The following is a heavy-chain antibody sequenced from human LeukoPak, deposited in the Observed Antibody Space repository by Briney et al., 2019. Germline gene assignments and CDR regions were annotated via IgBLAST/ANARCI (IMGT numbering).Heavy chain of an antibody. V-gene: IGHV3-30*18. CDR2: ISYDGSNK. D-gene: IGHD3-22*01. Sequence: PGGSLRLSCAASGFTFSSYGMHWVRQAPGKGLEWLAVISYDGSNKYYGVSVKGRFTISRDNSKNTLYLQMNSLRAEDTAVYYCAKNRDRGVPTYYYDSSGSSHFDLWGRGTLVTVSS. CDR3: AKNRDRGVPTYYYDSSGSSHFDL. CDR1: GFTFSSYG. J-gene: IGHJ2*01.